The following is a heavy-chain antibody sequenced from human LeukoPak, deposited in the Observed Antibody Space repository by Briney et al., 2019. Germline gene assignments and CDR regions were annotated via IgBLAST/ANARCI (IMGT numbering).Heavy chain of an antibody. V-gene: IGHV2-70*11. J-gene: IGHJ4*02. CDR2: IDWDDDK. Sequence: SGPALVKPTQTLTLTCTFSGFSLSVDGMSVSWIRQPPGKALEWLARIDWDDDKYYNTSLKTRLTISKDTSKNQVVLTMTSMDPVDTGTYYCARTYLDSRGSTTTLDYWGQGTLVTVSS. D-gene: IGHD3-22*01. CDR3: ARTYLDSRGSTTTLDY. CDR1: GFSLSVDGMS.